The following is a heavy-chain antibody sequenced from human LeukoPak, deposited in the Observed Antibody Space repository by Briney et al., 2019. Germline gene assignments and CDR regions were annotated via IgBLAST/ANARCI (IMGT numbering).Heavy chain of an antibody. J-gene: IGHJ4*02. CDR2: FDPEDGET. V-gene: IGHV1-24*01. Sequence: ASVKVSCKVSGYTLTELSMHWVRQAPGKGLEWMGGFDPEDGETIYAQKFQGRVTITADESTSTAYMELSSLRSEDTAVYYCARENGYYGSGSFPFDYWGQGTLVTVSS. D-gene: IGHD3-10*01. CDR3: ARENGYYGSGSFPFDY. CDR1: GYTLTELS.